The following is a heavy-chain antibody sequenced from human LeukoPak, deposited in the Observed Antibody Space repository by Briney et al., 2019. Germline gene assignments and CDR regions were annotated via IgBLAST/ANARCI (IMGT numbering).Heavy chain of an antibody. V-gene: IGHV3-30*04. CDR3: ARVVGLRGYYMDV. D-gene: IGHD1-26*01. J-gene: IGHJ6*03. CDR1: GFTFSSYA. CDR2: ISYDGSNK. Sequence: GGSMRLAWAASGFTFSSYAMHWVRQAAGKVLEWVAVISYDGSNKYYADSVKGRFTISRDNSKNTLYLQMNSLRAEDTAVYYCARVVGLRGYYMDVWGKGTTVTVSS.